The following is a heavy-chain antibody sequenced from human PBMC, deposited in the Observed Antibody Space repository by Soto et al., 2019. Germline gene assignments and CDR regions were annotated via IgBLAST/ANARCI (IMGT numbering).Heavy chain of an antibody. CDR3: ARPDCSSTSCYGGLSVMDV. Sequence: SETLSLTCTVSGGSISSSSYYWGWIRQPPGKGLEWIGSIYYSGSTYYNPSLKSRVTISVDTSKNQFSLKLSSVTAADTAVYYCARPDCSSTSCYGGLSVMDVWGKGTTVTVSS. CDR1: GGSISSSSYY. D-gene: IGHD2-2*01. V-gene: IGHV4-39*01. CDR2: IYYSGST. J-gene: IGHJ6*03.